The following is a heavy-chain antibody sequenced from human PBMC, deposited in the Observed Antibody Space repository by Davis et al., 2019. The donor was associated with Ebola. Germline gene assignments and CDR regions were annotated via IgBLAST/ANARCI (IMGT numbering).Heavy chain of an antibody. CDR2: IYYSGST. D-gene: IGHD3-3*01. V-gene: IGHV4-59*01. Sequence: SETLSLTCTVSGGSISSYYWSWIRQPPGKGLEWIGYIYYSGSTNYNPSLKSRVTISVDTSKNQFSLKLSSVTAADTAVYYCARDITIFGVVKGWFDPWGQGTLVTVSS. CDR3: ARDITIFGVVKGWFDP. CDR1: GGSISSYY. J-gene: IGHJ5*02.